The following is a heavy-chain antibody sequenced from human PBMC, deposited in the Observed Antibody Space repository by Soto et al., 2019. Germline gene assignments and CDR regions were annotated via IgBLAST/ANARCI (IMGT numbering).Heavy chain of an antibody. CDR3: ARVSSSIVVVPDYGMDV. CDR2: ISGKNGNT. J-gene: IGHJ6*02. CDR1: GNTFISHG. Sequence: QVQLVQSGVEVKKPGASVKVSCKASGNTFISHGISWVRQAPGQGLEWMGWISGKNGNTNYAQKLQGRVTLTTDTSTSTAYMELRSLRSDDTAVYYCARVSSSIVVVPDYGMDVWGQGTTVTVSS. V-gene: IGHV1-18*04. D-gene: IGHD2-15*01.